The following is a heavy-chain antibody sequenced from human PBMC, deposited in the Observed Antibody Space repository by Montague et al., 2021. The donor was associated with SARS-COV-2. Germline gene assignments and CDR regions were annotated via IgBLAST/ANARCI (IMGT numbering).Heavy chain of an antibody. CDR2: IGTAGDT. V-gene: IGHV3-13*01. CDR3: ARGYYDSSGYFNWFDP. Sequence: SLRLSCAASGFTFSSYDMHWVRQATGKGLEWVSAIGTAGDTYYPGSVKGRFTISRENAKNSLYLQMNNLRAGDTAVYYCARGYYDSSGYFNWFDPWGQGTLVTVSS. CDR1: GFTFSSYD. D-gene: IGHD3-22*01. J-gene: IGHJ5*02.